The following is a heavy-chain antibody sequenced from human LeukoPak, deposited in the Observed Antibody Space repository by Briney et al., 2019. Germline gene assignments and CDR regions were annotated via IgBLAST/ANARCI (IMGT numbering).Heavy chain of an antibody. V-gene: IGHV4-38-2*02. J-gene: IGHJ5*02. CDR3: ARCEADCSSTSCYLEENWFDP. CDR1: GYSISSGYY. CDR2: IYHSGST. D-gene: IGHD2-2*01. Sequence: SETLSLTCTVSGYSISSGYYWGWIRQPPGKGLEWIGSIYHSGSTYYNPSLKSRVTISVDTSKNQFSLRLSSVTAADTAVYYCARCEADCSSTSCYLEENWFDPWGQGTLVTVSS.